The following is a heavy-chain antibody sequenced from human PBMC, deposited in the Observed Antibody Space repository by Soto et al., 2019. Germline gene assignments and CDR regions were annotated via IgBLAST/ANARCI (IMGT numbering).Heavy chain of an antibody. D-gene: IGHD2-2*01. CDR3: ARDDCISTSCSYYYYGMDV. CDR1: GGTFSSYA. J-gene: IGHJ6*02. V-gene: IGHV1-69*13. Sequence: GASVKASCKASGGTFSSYAISWVRQAPGQGLEWMGGIIPIFGTANYAQKFQGRVTITADESTSTAYMELSSLRSEDTAVYYCARDDCISTSCSYYYYGMDVWGQGTTVTVS. CDR2: IIPIFGTA.